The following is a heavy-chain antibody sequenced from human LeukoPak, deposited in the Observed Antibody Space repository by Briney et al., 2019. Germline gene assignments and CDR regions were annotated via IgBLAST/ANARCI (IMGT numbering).Heavy chain of an antibody. CDR3: VRGSTLRHYQY. D-gene: IGHD3-16*01. Sequence: PSETLSLTCTVSGGSISSSTYYWGWIRRPPGKGLEWIGSIYYSGSTYYNPSLKSPDTVSVDTSKNQFSLKLSSVTAADTAVYYCVRGSTLRHYQYWGQGTLVTVSS. J-gene: IGHJ4*02. CDR2: IYYSGST. V-gene: IGHV4-39*01. CDR1: GGSISSSTYY.